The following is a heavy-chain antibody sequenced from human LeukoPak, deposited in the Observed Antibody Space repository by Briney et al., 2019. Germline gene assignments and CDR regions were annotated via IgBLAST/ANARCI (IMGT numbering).Heavy chain of an antibody. CDR3: ARDSVGRYFDWSHDAFVT. CDR1: GGSISSGDYD. Sequence: SETLSLTCTVSGGSISSGDYDWSWIRQPPGKGLEWIGYIYYSGSTYYNPSLKSRVTISVDTSKNQFSLKLSSVTAADTAVYYCARDSVGRYFDWSHDAFVTWGQGTMVTVSS. V-gene: IGHV4-30-4*01. J-gene: IGHJ3*02. D-gene: IGHD3-9*01. CDR2: IYYSGST.